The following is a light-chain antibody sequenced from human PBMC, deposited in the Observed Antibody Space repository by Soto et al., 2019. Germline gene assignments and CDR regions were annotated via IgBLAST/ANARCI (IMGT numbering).Light chain of an antibody. CDR2: AAS. V-gene: IGKV1-9*01. CDR1: QGISSY. Sequence: IQLTQSPSSLSASVGDRGTINCRASQGISSYLAWYQQKPGKAPKFLIYAASTLQSGVTSRFTGSGSGTDFTLTITSLQPEDFATYYCQHVNSFPLQFGGRTNVDIK. J-gene: IGKJ4*02. CDR3: QHVNSFPLQ.